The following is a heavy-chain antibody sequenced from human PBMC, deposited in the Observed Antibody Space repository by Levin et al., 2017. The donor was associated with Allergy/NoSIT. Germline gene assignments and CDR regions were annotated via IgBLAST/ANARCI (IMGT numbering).Heavy chain of an antibody. CDR3: ARTPRSFEEAGIRYFYYYGLDV. CDR2: ISHSGMA. D-gene: IGHD6-19*01. CDR1: GGSISDSNW. J-gene: IGHJ6*02. V-gene: IGHV4-4*02. Sequence: PSETLSLTCTVSGGSISDSNWWTWVRHSPGKGLEWIGEISHSGMAKYHPSLKSRVTISIDKSKNLFSLNLTSATAADTAMYYCARTPRSFEEAGIRYFYYYGLDVWGQGTTVTVSS.